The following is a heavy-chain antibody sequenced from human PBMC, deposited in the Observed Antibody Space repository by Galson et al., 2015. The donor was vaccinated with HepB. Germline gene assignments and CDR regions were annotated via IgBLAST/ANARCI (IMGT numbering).Heavy chain of an antibody. CDR1: GFTFSSYA. D-gene: IGHD5-18*01. V-gene: IGHV3-30*04. Sequence: SLRLSCAASGFTFSSYAMHWVRQAPGMGLEWVAVISYDGSNKYYADSVKGRFTISRDNSKNTLYLQMNSLRAEDTAVYYCARERGYSYGPYYYYYYGMDVWGQGTTVTVSS. J-gene: IGHJ6*02. CDR2: ISYDGSNK. CDR3: ARERGYSYGPYYYYYYGMDV.